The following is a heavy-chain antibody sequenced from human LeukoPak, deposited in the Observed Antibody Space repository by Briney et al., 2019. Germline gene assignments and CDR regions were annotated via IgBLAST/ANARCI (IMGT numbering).Heavy chain of an antibody. CDR3: ARDPQWRDAFDI. V-gene: IGHV3-74*01. J-gene: IGHJ3*02. D-gene: IGHD6-19*01. Sequence: PGGSLRLSCAASGFIFRNYAMHWVRQAPGKGLVWVSRINSDGSSTSYADSVKGRFTISRDNAKNTLYLQMNSLRAEDTAVYYCARDPQWRDAFDIWGQGTMVTVSS. CDR2: INSDGSST. CDR1: GFIFRNYA.